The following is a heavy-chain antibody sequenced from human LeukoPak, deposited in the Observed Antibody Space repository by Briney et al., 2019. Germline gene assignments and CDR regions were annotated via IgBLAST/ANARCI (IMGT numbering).Heavy chain of an antibody. J-gene: IGHJ4*02. CDR2: IIPILGIA. CDR1: GGTFSSYT. Sequence: SVRVSCKASGGTFSSYTISWVRQAPGQGLEWMGRIIPILGIANYPQKFQGRDTITADKSTSTAYMELSSLRSEDTALYYCARGQEYFDSWGQGTLVTVSS. CDR3: ARGQEYFDS. V-gene: IGHV1-69*02.